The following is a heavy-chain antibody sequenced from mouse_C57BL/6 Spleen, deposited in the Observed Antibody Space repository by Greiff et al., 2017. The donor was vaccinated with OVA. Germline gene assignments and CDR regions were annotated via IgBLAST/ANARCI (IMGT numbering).Heavy chain of an antibody. CDR3: ARSGSSYGNAMDY. J-gene: IGHJ4*01. Sequence: QVTLKESGAELARPGASVKLSCKASGYTFTSYGISWVKQRTGQGLEWIGEIYPRSGHTYYNEKFKGKATLTADKSSSTAYMELRSLTSEDSAVYFCARSGSSYGNAMDYWGQGTSVTVSS. CDR2: IYPRSGHT. V-gene: IGHV1-81*01. D-gene: IGHD1-1*01. CDR1: GYTFTSYG.